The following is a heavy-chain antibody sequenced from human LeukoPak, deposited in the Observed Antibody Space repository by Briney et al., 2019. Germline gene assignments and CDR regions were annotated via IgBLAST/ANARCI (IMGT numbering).Heavy chain of an antibody. CDR1: GGSFSGYY. V-gene: IGHV4-34*01. J-gene: IGHJ4*02. Sequence: SETLSLTRAVYGGSFSGYYWSWIRQPPRKGLEWIGEINHSGSTNYNPSLKSRVTISVDTSKNQFSLKLSSVTAADTAVYYCARGYGSGSYYNCPHYWGQGTLVTVSS. D-gene: IGHD3-10*01. CDR2: INHSGST. CDR3: ARGYGSGSYYNCPHY.